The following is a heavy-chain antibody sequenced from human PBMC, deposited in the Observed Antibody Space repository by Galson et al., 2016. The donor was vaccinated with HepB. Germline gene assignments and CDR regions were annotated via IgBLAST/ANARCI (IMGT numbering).Heavy chain of an antibody. J-gene: IGHJ5*02. Sequence: SETLSLTCTVSGGSISSSNYYWGWIRQPPGKGLEWIGSIYYTGTTYYNPSLKSRVIISVDTSKNQFSLKLNSVTAADTAVYYSARRNGGREYRSDDNKWLDPWGQGTLVTVSS. CDR3: ARRNGGREYRSDDNKWLDP. CDR2: IYYTGTT. CDR1: GGSISSSNYY. V-gene: IGHV4-39*01. D-gene: IGHD3-16*01.